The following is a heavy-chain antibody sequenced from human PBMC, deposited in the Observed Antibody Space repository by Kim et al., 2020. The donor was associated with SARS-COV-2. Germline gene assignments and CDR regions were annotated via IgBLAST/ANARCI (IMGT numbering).Heavy chain of an antibody. D-gene: IGHD2-2*01. J-gene: IGHJ4*02. CDR3: ASAPVTNLGVCSSTSCPFDY. CDR1: GDSVSSNSAA. V-gene: IGHV6-1*01. Sequence: SQTLSLTCAISGDSVSSNSAAWNWIRQSPSRGLEWLGRTYYRSKWYNDYAVSVKSRITINPDTSKNQFSLQLNSVTPEDTAVYYCASAPVTNLGVCSSTSCPFDYWGQGTLVTVSS. CDR2: TYYRSKWYN.